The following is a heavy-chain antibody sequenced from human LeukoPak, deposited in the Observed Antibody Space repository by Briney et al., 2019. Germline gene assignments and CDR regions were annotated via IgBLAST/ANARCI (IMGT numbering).Heavy chain of an antibody. Sequence: APVKVSCKASGYIFTSYYLHWVRQAPGQGLEWVGIINPSGGSTSYAQNFQGRVTMTRDTSTNTVYMELSSLRSEDTAMYYCARKGYSGSYRHYFDYWGQGTLVTVSS. CDR1: GYIFTSYY. V-gene: IGHV1-46*01. D-gene: IGHD1-26*01. CDR3: ARKGYSGSYRHYFDY. CDR2: INPSGGST. J-gene: IGHJ4*02.